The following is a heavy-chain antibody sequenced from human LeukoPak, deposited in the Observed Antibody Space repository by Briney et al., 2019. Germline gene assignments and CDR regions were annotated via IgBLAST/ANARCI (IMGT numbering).Heavy chain of an antibody. Sequence: PGGSLRLSCAASGFTFSNAWMSWVRQAPGKGLEWVANIKQDGSVKHYVGSVKGRFTISRDNAKNSLYLQMNSLRAEDTAVYYCAREAADSSGWEDWGQGTLVTVSS. J-gene: IGHJ4*02. CDR1: GFTFSNAW. CDR3: AREAADSSGWED. CDR2: IKQDGSVK. V-gene: IGHV3-7*01. D-gene: IGHD6-19*01.